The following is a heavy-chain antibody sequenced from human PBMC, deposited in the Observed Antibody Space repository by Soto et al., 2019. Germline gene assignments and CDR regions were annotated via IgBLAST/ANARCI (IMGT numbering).Heavy chain of an antibody. J-gene: IGHJ4*02. D-gene: IGHD2-15*01. CDR2: ISVSGKT. CDR3: AKDQIPGYAAEWSVGYYFHF. Sequence: GGSLRLSCAASGFTSNRQAMSWVRQAPGKGLEWPSAISVSGKTYYSNSVKGRFTISRDTSENTIHLQMNTLRAEDTGVYYCAKDQIPGYAAEWSVGYYFHFWGQGTAVTVSS. CDR1: GFTSNRQA. V-gene: IGHV3-23*01.